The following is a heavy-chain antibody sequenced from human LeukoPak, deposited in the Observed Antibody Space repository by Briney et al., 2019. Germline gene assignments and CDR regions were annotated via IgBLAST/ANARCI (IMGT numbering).Heavy chain of an antibody. CDR2: ISAYNGNT. V-gene: IGHV1-18*01. Sequence: ASVKVSCKASGYTFTSYGISWVRQAPGQGLEWMGWISAYNGNTNYAQKLQGRVTMTTDTSTSTAYMELRSLRSDDTAVYYCARDPSSGWYGYYYYYMDVWGKGTTATVSS. CDR1: GYTFTSYG. D-gene: IGHD6-19*01. CDR3: ARDPSSGWYGYYYYYMDV. J-gene: IGHJ6*03.